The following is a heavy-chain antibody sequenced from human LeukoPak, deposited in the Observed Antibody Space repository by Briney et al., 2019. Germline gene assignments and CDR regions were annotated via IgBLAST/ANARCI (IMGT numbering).Heavy chain of an antibody. V-gene: IGHV3-23*01. CDR1: GFTFSSYA. Sequence: GGSLRLSCAASGFTFSSYAMSWVRQAPGKGLEWVSAISGSGGSTYYADSVKGRFTISRDNSKNTLYLQMNSLRAEDTAVYYCAKILWFGERNYYFEYWGQGTLVTVSS. CDR2: ISGSGGST. J-gene: IGHJ4*02. D-gene: IGHD3-10*01. CDR3: AKILWFGERNYYFEY.